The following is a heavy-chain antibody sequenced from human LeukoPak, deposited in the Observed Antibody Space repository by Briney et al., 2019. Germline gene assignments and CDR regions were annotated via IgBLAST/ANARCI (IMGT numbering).Heavy chain of an antibody. V-gene: IGHV3-53*01. D-gene: IGHD1-26*01. Sequence: GGSLRLSCTASGFTISSSYMSWVRQAPGKGLEWVSVIYRGESTYYTESVRGRFMISRDSSKNTLYLQMNSLRAEDTAVYYCVREIGNSGNYDWGQGTLVTVSS. CDR2: IYRGEST. CDR1: GFTISSSY. J-gene: IGHJ4*02. CDR3: VREIGNSGNYD.